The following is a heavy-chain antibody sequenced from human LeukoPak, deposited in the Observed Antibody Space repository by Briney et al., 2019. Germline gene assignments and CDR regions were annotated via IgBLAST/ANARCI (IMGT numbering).Heavy chain of an antibody. J-gene: IGHJ1*01. V-gene: IGHV4-34*01. D-gene: IGHD1-26*01. CDR1: GGSFSGYY. CDR3: ARGQVGPGLQH. Sequence: SETLSLTCDVYGGSFSGYYWSWIRQSPGKGLEWIGEINHGGSVNCNPSLKSRVTISVDTSKNQFSLKLTSVTAADTAVYYCARGQVGPGLQHWGQGTLVTVSS. CDR2: INHGGSV.